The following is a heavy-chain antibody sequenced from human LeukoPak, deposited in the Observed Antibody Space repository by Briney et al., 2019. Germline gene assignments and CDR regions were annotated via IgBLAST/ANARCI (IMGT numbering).Heavy chain of an antibody. D-gene: IGHD2-15*01. CDR3: ARDLVSGPSRGLDV. V-gene: IGHV4-30-4*01. CDR2: ISYTGST. Sequence: QPSETLSLTCTVSGGSISSYYWSWIRQPPGKGLEWIGYISYTGSTYDTPSLRSRVTISIDTSKKQFSLNLRSVTAADTAVYYCARDLVSGPSRGLDVWGQGTTVTVSS. CDR1: GGSISSYY. J-gene: IGHJ6*02.